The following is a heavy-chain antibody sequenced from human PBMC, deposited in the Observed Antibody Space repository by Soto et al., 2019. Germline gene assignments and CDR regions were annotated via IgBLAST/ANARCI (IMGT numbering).Heavy chain of an antibody. CDR3: AATIFYYGMDV. V-gene: IGHV5-51*01. CDR2: IYPGDSDA. J-gene: IGHJ6*02. D-gene: IGHD3-3*01. Sequence: LGDSLKISCKGSGYTFTNYWIGWVRRMPGKGLEWMGIIYPGDSDAKYNPSFQGQVTISADKSITTTYLQWSSLTASDTALYYCAATIFYYGMDVWGQGTTVTVSS. CDR1: GYTFTNYW.